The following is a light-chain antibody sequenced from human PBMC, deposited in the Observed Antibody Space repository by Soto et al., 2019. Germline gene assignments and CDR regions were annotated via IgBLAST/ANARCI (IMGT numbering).Light chain of an antibody. CDR2: KAS. V-gene: IGKV1-5*03. CDR1: QTISSW. Sequence: DIQMSQSPSSLSASVGDRVTITCRASQTISSWLAWYQQKPGKAPKLLIYKASSLESGVPSRFSGSGSGTEFTLTISSLQPDDFATYYCQQHNGYSERMFGQGTKVDIK. J-gene: IGKJ1*01. CDR3: QQHNGYSERM.